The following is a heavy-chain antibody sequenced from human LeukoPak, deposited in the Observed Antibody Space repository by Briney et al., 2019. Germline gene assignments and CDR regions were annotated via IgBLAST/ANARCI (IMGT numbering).Heavy chain of an antibody. CDR2: IKRDGSEK. D-gene: IGHD3-22*01. Sequence: GGSLRLSCAASGFTFSGYWMSWVRQAPGKGLEWVANIKRDGSEKYYVDSVKGRFTISRDNARNSLYLRMDSLRAEDTAVYYCARGSYYYDGSGHHYYFDYWGQGTLVTVSA. CDR1: GFTFSGYW. J-gene: IGHJ4*02. CDR3: ARGSYYYDGSGHHYYFDY. V-gene: IGHV3-7*03.